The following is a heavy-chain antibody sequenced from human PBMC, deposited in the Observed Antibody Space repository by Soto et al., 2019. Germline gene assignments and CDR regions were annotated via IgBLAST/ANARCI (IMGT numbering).Heavy chain of an antibody. CDR1: GDSVSSNRAA. CDR2: TYYSSKWYN. CDR3: ARGPQDNLYYFDF. J-gene: IGHJ4*02. Sequence: KQSQTLSLTCAIPGDSVSSNRAAWNWIRQSPSRGLEWLGRTYYSSKWYNDDAVSVKSRITINPETSKNQFTLQLNSVTPEDTAVYYCARGPQDNLYYFDFWGQGTLVTVSS. V-gene: IGHV6-1*01. D-gene: IGHD2-15*01.